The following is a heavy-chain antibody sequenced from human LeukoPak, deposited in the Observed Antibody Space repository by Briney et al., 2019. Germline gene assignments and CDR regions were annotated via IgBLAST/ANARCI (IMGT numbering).Heavy chain of an antibody. CDR1: GGTFSSYA. Sequence: SVKVSCKASGGTFSSYAISWVRQAPGQGLEWMGGIIPIFGTANYAQKFQGRVTITADESTSTAYMELSSLRSEDTAVYYCAGSSYCTNGVCYLDYWGQGTLVTVSS. CDR3: AGSSYCTNGVCYLDY. V-gene: IGHV1-69*13. J-gene: IGHJ4*02. CDR2: IIPIFGTA. D-gene: IGHD2-8*01.